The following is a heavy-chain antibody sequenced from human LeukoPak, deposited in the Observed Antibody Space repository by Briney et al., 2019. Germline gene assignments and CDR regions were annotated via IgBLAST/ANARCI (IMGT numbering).Heavy chain of an antibody. CDR2: VNHSGST. D-gene: IGHD6-19*01. CDR3: ARGIRVAGKSFYYYYYYMDV. Sequence: MSSETLSLTCAVYGGSFSGYYWSWIRQPPGKGLEWIGEVNHSGSTNYNPSLKSRVTISVDTSKNQFSLKLSSVTAADTAVYYCARGIRVAGKSFYYYYYYMDVWGKGTTVTVSS. J-gene: IGHJ6*03. CDR1: GGSFSGYY. V-gene: IGHV4-34*01.